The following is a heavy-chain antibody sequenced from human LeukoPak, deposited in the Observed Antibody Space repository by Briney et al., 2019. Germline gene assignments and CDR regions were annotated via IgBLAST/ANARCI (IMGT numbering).Heavy chain of an antibody. CDR2: ISGSGGST. CDR3: AKDRAYSSSWYAGDY. CDR1: GFTFSSYA. D-gene: IGHD6-13*01. Sequence: PGGSLRLSCAASGFTFSSYAMSWVCQAPGKGLEWVSAISGSGGSTYYADSVKGRFTISRDNSKNTLYLQMNSLRAEDTAVYYCAKDRAYSSSWYAGDYWGQGTLVTVSS. J-gene: IGHJ4*02. V-gene: IGHV3-23*01.